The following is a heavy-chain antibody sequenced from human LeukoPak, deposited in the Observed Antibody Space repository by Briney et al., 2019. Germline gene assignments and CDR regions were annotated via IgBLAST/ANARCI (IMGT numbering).Heavy chain of an antibody. CDR3: AKAIAVLRYFDWLVSWFDP. J-gene: IGHJ5*01. CDR2: ISGSGGST. D-gene: IGHD3-9*01. V-gene: IGHV3-23*01. CDR1: GFTFSSYS. Sequence: GGSLRLSCAASGFTFSSYSMNWVRQAPGKGLEWVSAISGSGGSTYYADSVKGRFTISRDNSKNTLYLQMNSLRAEDTAVYYCAKAIAVLRYFDWLVSWFDPWGQGTLVTVSS.